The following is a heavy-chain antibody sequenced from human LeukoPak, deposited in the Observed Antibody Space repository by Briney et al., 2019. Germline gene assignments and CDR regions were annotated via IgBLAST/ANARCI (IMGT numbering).Heavy chain of an antibody. J-gene: IGHJ4*02. CDR2: IYTSGST. CDR3: ARGQDILTGYYLDYFDY. Sequence: SETLSLTCTVSGGSISSYYWSWIRQPPGKGLEWIGYIYTSGSTTYNPSLKSRVTMSVDTSRNQFSLKLSSVTAADTAMYYCARGQDILTGYYLDYFDYWGQGTLVTVSS. CDR1: GGSISSYY. D-gene: IGHD3-9*01. V-gene: IGHV4-4*09.